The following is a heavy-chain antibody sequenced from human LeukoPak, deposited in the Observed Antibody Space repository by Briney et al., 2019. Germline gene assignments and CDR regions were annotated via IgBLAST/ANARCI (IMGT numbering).Heavy chain of an antibody. CDR1: GFTFSSYA. CDR3: ARDVMGAIYHFDY. J-gene: IGHJ4*02. V-gene: IGHV3-23*01. CDR2: ISGSGGST. D-gene: IGHD1-26*01. Sequence: GGSLRLSCAASGFTFSSYAMTWVRQAPGKGLEWVSAISGSGGSTYYADSVKGRFTISRDNSKNTLYLQMNSLRAEDTAVYYCARDVMGAIYHFDYWGQGILVTVYS.